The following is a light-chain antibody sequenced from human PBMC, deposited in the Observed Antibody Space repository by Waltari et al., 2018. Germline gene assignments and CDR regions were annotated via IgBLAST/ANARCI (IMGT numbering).Light chain of an antibody. CDR1: RLRHYS. CDR2: GKN. V-gene: IGLV3-19*01. CDR3: NSRDSSGNHLV. Sequence: SSELTQDPAVSVALGQTVRLNCQGDRLRHYSRSLYQQKPGQAPVLVIYGKNNRPSGIPDRFSGSSSGNTASLTITGAQAEDEADYYCNSRDSSGNHLVFGGGTKLTVL. J-gene: IGLJ2*01.